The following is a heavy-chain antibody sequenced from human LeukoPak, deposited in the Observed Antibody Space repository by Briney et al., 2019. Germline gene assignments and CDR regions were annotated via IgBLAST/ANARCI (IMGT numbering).Heavy chain of an antibody. D-gene: IGHD3-10*01. V-gene: IGHV1-2*02. CDR1: GYTFTGYY. CDR2: INPHSGDT. Sequence: ASVKVSCKASGYTFTGYYVHWVRQAPGQGLEWMGWINPHSGDTSYAQNFQGRVTMTRDTSISTVYMELSRLRSDDTAVYYCARDRFGEYFDYWGQGTLVTVSS. J-gene: IGHJ4*02. CDR3: ARDRFGEYFDY.